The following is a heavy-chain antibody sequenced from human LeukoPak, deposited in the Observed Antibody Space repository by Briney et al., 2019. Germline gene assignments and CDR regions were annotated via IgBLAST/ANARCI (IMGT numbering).Heavy chain of an antibody. CDR1: GGTFSSYA. Sequence: SVKVSCTASGGTFSSYAISWVRQAPGQGLEWMGGIIPIFGTANYAQKFQGRVTTTADESTSTAYMELSSLRSEDTAVYYCARGERFLEWLPNDYYYYGMDVWGQGTTVTVSS. J-gene: IGHJ6*02. V-gene: IGHV1-69*13. CDR3: ARGERFLEWLPNDYYYYGMDV. D-gene: IGHD3-3*01. CDR2: IIPIFGTA.